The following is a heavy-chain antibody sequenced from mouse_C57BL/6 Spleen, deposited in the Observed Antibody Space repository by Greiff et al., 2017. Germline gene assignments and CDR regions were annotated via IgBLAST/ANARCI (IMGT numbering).Heavy chain of an antibody. CDR3: ARSPYYSNFRSAKGD. CDR2: INPSNGGT. D-gene: IGHD2-5*01. J-gene: IGHJ4*01. Sequence: QVQLQQPGTELVKPGASVTLSCKASAYTFTSYWMHWVTQRPGQALEWHCNINPSNGGTNYNEKFKSQDKLTVDRSSSTAYMQLSSLTSEDSAVYYCARSPYYSNFRSAKGDWGQRTSVTITS. CDR1: AYTFTSYW. V-gene: IGHV1-53*01.